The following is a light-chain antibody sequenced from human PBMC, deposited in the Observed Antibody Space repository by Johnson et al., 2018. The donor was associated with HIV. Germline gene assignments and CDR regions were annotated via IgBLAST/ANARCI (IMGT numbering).Light chain of an antibody. CDR2: ENN. CDR1: SSNIGNNY. V-gene: IGLV1-51*02. J-gene: IGLJ1*01. Sequence: QSVLTQPPSVSADPGQKVTISCSGSSSNIGNNYVSWYQQLPGTAPKLLIYENNKRPSGIPDRFSGSKSGTSVTLGITGLQTGDEADYYCGTWDSSLSAGPFYVFGTGTKVTVL. CDR3: GTWDSSLSAGPFYV.